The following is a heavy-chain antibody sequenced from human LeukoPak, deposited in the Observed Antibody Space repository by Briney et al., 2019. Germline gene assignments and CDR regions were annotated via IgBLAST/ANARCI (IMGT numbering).Heavy chain of an antibody. CDR3: AKDRGDYGDYGFY. Sequence: SETLSLTCAVYGGSFSGYYWSWIRQPPGKGLEWIGEINHSGSTNYNPSLKSRVTISVDTSKNQFSLKLSSVTAADTAVYYCAKDRGDYGDYGFYWGQGTLVTVSS. V-gene: IGHV4-34*01. D-gene: IGHD4-17*01. J-gene: IGHJ4*02. CDR2: INHSGST. CDR1: GGSFSGYY.